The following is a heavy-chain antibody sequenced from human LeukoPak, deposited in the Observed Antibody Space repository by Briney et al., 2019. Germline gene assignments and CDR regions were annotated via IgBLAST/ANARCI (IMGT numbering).Heavy chain of an antibody. Sequence: SETLSLTCAVYGGSFSGYYWSWIRQPPGKGLEWIGEINHSGSTNYNPSLKSRVTISVDTSKNQFSLKLSSVTAADTAVYYCARPRGYCSGGSCYGYRYWGQGTLVTVSS. CDR3: ARPRGYCSGGSCYGYRY. CDR2: INHSGST. J-gene: IGHJ4*02. CDR1: GGSFSGYY. V-gene: IGHV4-34*01. D-gene: IGHD2-15*01.